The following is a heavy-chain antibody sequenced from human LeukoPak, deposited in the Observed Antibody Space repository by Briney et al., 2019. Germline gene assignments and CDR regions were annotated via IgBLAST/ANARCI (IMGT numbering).Heavy chain of an antibody. CDR1: GFIFSSYG. V-gene: IGHV3-33*06. CDR3: SKGARELPYYYYYCYMDD. Sequence: PGGSLSLSCAASGFIFSSYGMHWLRQAPGKGLEWVAVIWYDGSNNYYADSVKGRFTIYRDNSKNALYLQMNSLRAEDTAEKSCSKGARELPYYYYYCYMDDWGKGTTVTVSS. J-gene: IGHJ6*03. CDR2: IWYDGSNN. D-gene: IGHD2-15*01.